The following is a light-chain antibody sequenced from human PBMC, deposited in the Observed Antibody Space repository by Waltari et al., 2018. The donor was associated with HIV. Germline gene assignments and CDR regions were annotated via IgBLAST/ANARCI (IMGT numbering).Light chain of an antibody. J-gene: IGKJ3*01. Sequence: DFQLTQSPSFLSASVGDRVVITCRASQGISSNLAWYQQKPGLAPKLLIYAASSLPSGFPSRFSGGGSGTQFTLTIRNLQPEDFATYYCQHLNSFPPFTFGPGTTVDVK. CDR3: QHLNSFPPFT. CDR2: AAS. V-gene: IGKV1-9*01. CDR1: QGISSN.